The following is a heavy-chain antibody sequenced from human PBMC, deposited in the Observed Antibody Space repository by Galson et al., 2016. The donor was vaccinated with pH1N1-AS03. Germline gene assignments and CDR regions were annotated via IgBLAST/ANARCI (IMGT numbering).Heavy chain of an antibody. CDR1: GYTFISYV. V-gene: IGHV1-3*01. D-gene: IGHD1-26*01. J-gene: IGHJ6*02. Sequence: SVKVSCKASGYTFISYVMHWVRQAPGQRLEWMGWINPGNGNTTYSQSFQGRVTITRDTSASKAYMELSSLRSEDTAVYYCARGRGSYCMDVWSQATTVTVSS. CDR3: ARGRGSYCMDV. CDR2: INPGNGNT.